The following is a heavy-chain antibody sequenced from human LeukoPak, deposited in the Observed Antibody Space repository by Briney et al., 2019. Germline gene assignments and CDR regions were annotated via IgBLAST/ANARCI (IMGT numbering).Heavy chain of an antibody. CDR1: GFIFSGHY. J-gene: IGHJ5*02. CDR3: AKREQLARYRGDWFDP. D-gene: IGHD6-6*01. Sequence: PGGSLRLSCAASGFIFSGHYMSWVRQTPGKGLACVSMIYSGGNTYYADSVKGRFTISRDNSKNTLYLQMNSLRAEDTAVYYCAKREQLARYRGDWFDPWGQGTLVTVSS. CDR2: IYSGGNT. V-gene: IGHV3-53*01.